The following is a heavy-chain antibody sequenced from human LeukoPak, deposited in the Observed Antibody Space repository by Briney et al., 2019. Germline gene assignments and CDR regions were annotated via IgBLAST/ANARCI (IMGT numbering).Heavy chain of an antibody. V-gene: IGHV3-23*01. Sequence: GGSLRLSCAASGFTFSSYAMAWVRPAPGKGLEWVSIISGSGGSTYYADSVKGRFTISRDNSKNTLYLQMNSLRAEDTAVYYCAKDCSSGWFPPRYFQDWGQGTLVTVSS. D-gene: IGHD6-19*01. J-gene: IGHJ1*01. CDR2: ISGSGGST. CDR3: AKDCSSGWFPPRYFQD. CDR1: GFTFSSYA.